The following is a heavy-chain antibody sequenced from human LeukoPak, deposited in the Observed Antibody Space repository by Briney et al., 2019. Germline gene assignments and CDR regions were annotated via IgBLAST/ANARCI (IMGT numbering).Heavy chain of an antibody. Sequence: ASVNVSCKASGYTFTSYHVYWVRQAPGQGLEWMGIINPSGVDTTYAQKFQDRVTVTRDTSTTTVYLELSSLRSEDTAVYYCAPTAAGTGGLFDIWGQGTMVTVSS. V-gene: IGHV1-46*01. J-gene: IGHJ3*02. CDR3: APTAAGTGGLFDI. D-gene: IGHD6-13*01. CDR2: INPSGVDT. CDR1: GYTFTSYH.